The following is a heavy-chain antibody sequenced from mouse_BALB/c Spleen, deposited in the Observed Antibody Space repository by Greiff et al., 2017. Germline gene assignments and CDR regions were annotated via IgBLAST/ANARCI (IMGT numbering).Heavy chain of an antibody. J-gene: IGHJ3*01. Sequence: EVQRVESGGGLVKPGGSLKLSCAASGFTFSSYAMSWVRQTPEKRLEWVASISSGGSTYYPDSVKGRFTISRDNARNILYLQMSSLRSEDTAMYYCARRITTATGFAYWGQGTLVTVSA. CDR3: ARRITTATGFAY. D-gene: IGHD1-2*01. V-gene: IGHV5-6-5*01. CDR1: GFTFSSYA. CDR2: ISSGGST.